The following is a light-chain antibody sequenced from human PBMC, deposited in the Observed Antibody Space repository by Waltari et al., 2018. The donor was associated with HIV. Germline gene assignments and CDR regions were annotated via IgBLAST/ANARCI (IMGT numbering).Light chain of an antibody. V-gene: IGLV1-47*01. CDR1: TSNIGTNY. J-gene: IGLJ3*02. CDR3: GAWDDSLSGRV. CDR2: GND. Sequence: QSVLTQAPSASGTPGQRVTISCSGSTSNIGTNYVYWYQQFPGTAPKLLIYGNDQRPSGVPDRFSGSKSGTSASRVISGLRSEDEADYYCGAWDDSLSGRVFGGGTKLTVL.